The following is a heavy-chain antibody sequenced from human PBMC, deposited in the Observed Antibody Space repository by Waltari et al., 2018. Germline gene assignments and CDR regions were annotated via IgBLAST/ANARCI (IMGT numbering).Heavy chain of an antibody. D-gene: IGHD2-21*01. CDR2: MSPNSGNP. V-gene: IGHV1-8*01. CDR3: ARGYRTLKPYWGY. Sequence: QVQLVQSGAEVKKPGASVKVSCKASGYTFTSYDIYWVRQATGQGLEWMGWMSPNSGNPGDAQKFQGRVTMTRNTSISTAYMELSSLRSEDTAVYYCARGYRTLKPYWGYWGQGTLVTVSS. CDR1: GYTFTSYD. J-gene: IGHJ4*02.